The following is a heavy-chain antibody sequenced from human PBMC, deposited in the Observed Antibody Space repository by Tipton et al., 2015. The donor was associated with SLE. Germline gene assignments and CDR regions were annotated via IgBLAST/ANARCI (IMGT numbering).Heavy chain of an antibody. CDR2: IDYSGNT. D-gene: IGHD3-3*01. Sequence: TLSLTCSVSGYSISSGFYWGWLRQSPGKGLEWIGYIDYSGNTKYNPSLKSRVTISADTSKNHFSPNLSSMTAADTAVYHCARDAWHTTSGVVFNYFDYWGQGSLVTVSS. CDR3: ARDAWHTTSGVVFNYFDY. CDR1: GYSISSGFY. J-gene: IGHJ4*02. V-gene: IGHV4-61*03.